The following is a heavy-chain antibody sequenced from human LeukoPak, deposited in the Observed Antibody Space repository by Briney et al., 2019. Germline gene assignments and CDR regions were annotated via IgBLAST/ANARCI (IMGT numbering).Heavy chain of an antibody. CDR3: ARSYCSSTSCSPYYYYYMDV. J-gene: IGHJ6*03. CDR2: IYYSGST. Sequence: SETLSLTCTVSGGSISSGGYYWSWIRQHPGKGLEWIGYIYYSGSTYYNPSLKSRVTISVDTSKNQFSLKLSSVTAADTAVYYCARSYCSSTSCSPYYYYYMDVWGKGTTVTVSS. V-gene: IGHV4-31*03. D-gene: IGHD2-2*01. CDR1: GGSISSGGYY.